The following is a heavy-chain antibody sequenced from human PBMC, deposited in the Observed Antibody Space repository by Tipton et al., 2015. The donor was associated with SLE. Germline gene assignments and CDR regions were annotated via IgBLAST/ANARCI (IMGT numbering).Heavy chain of an antibody. CDR3: ARDTNSPGYYYYGMDV. CDR1: GGSISSSSYY. D-gene: IGHD1-1*01. J-gene: IGHJ6*02. Sequence: TLSLTCTVSGGSISSSSYYWSWIRQPPGKGLEWIGEINHSGSTNYNPSLKSRVTISVDTSKNQFSLKLTSVTAADTAEYYCARDTNSPGYYYYGMDVWGQGTTVTVS. V-gene: IGHV4-39*07. CDR2: INHSGST.